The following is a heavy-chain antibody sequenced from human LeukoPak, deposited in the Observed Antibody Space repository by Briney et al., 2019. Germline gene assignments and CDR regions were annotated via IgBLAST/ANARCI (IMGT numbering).Heavy chain of an antibody. CDR1: GGSISRYY. J-gene: IGHJ6*02. D-gene: IGHD6-6*01. Sequence: SETLSLTCTGSGGSISRYYWSWIRQPPGKGLEWIGYIYYSGSTNYNPSLKSRVTISVDTSKNQFSLKLSSVTAADTAVYYCARDRGIAARPGYYGMDVWGQGTTVTVSS. V-gene: IGHV4-59*01. CDR2: IYYSGST. CDR3: ARDRGIAARPGYYGMDV.